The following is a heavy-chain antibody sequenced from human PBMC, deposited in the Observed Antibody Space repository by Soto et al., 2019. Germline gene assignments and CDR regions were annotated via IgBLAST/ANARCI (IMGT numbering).Heavy chain of an antibody. CDR1: GFSFTGYY. CDR3: AKDLTRQLAYWLDP. D-gene: IGHD6-6*01. CDR2: INAHSGGT. Sequence: ASVKVSCKASGFSFTGYYIHWLRQDPGQGLEWMGWINAHSGGTEYAQKFQGRVTLTRDTSIATAYLTLTSLTSDDTALYYCAKDLTRQLAYWLDPWGQGTQVTVSS. V-gene: IGHV1-2*02. J-gene: IGHJ5*02.